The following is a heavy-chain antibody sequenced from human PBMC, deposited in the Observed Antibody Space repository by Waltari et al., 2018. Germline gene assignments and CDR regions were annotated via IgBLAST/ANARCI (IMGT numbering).Heavy chain of an antibody. V-gene: IGHV4-4*02. Sequence: QVQLQESGPGLVKPSGTLSLTCAVSGGSLSSSNWLSWVRPPPGKGPEWGGGIYHRGRTNYNPSLKSRVTISVDNAKNQFSLKLSSVTAADTAVYYCARSQVRGVIIFDYYYGMDVWGQGTTVTVSS. CDR3: ARSQVRGVIIFDYYYGMDV. CDR1: GGSLSSSNW. D-gene: IGHD3-10*01. CDR2: IYHRGRT. J-gene: IGHJ6*02.